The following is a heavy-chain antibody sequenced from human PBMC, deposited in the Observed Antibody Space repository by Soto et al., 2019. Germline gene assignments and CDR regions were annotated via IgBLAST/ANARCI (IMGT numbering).Heavy chain of an antibody. Sequence: GGSLRLSCAASGFTFSSYAMSWVRQAPGKGLGWVSAISGSGGSTYYADSVKGRFTISRDNSKNTLYLQMNSLRAEDTAVYYCAKPPGSSGWYGSSYYYGMDVWGQGTTVTVSS. CDR2: ISGSGGST. V-gene: IGHV3-23*01. CDR1: GFTFSSYA. CDR3: AKPPGSSGWYGSSYYYGMDV. J-gene: IGHJ6*02. D-gene: IGHD6-19*01.